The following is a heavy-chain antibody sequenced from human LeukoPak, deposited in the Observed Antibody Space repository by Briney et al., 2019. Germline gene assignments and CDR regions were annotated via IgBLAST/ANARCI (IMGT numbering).Heavy chain of an antibody. CDR3: ARDAERDTPHQYCSGGSCYLGEYFQH. J-gene: IGHJ1*01. D-gene: IGHD2-15*01. Sequence: GASVKVSCKASGYTFTSYYMHWVRQAPGQGLEWMGIINPSGGSTGYAQKFQGRVTMTRDTSTSTVYMELSSLRSEDTAVYYCARDAERDTPHQYCSGGSCYLGEYFQHWGQGTLVTVSS. CDR1: GYTFTSYY. V-gene: IGHV1-46*01. CDR2: INPSGGST.